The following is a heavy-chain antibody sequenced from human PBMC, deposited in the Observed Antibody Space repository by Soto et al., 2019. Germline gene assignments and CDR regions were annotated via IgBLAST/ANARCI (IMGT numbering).Heavy chain of an antibody. CDR1: GFTFSTYA. CDR2: ISDSGDRT. Sequence: GGSLRLSCAASGFTFSTYAMSWVRQAPGKGLEWVSAISDSGDRTFYAETVKGRFTISRDNPENTLYLQMNSLRAEDTAVYFCAKESILTAFGDFWGQGALVTVSS. D-gene: IGHD3-9*01. CDR3: AKESILTAFGDF. J-gene: IGHJ4*02. V-gene: IGHV3-23*01.